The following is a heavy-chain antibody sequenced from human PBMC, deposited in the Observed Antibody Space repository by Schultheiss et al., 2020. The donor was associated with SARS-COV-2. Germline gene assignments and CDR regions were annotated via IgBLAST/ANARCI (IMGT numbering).Heavy chain of an antibody. V-gene: IGHV3-9*01. J-gene: IGHJ5*02. CDR3: ARVRTGWFDP. CDR1: GFTFDDYA. CDR2: ISWNSGSI. Sequence: GGSLRLSCAASGFTFDDYAMHWVRQAPGKGLEWVSGISWNSGSIGYADSVKGRFTISRDNAKNSLYLQMNSLRAEDTAVYYCARVRTGWFDPWGQGTLVTVSS.